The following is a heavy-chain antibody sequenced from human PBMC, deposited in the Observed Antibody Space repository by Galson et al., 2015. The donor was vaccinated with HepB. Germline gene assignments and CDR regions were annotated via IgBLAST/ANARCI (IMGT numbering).Heavy chain of an antibody. CDR3: ASQGSPGIAAGADAFDI. CDR2: INPSGGST. CDR1: GYTSTSYY. D-gene: IGHD6-13*01. Sequence: SVKVSCKASGYTSTSYYMHWVRQAPGQGLEWMGIINPSGGSTSYAQKLQGRVTMTRDTSTSTVYMELSSLRSEDTAVYYCASQGSPGIAAGADAFDIWGQGTMVTVSS. J-gene: IGHJ3*02. V-gene: IGHV1-46*04.